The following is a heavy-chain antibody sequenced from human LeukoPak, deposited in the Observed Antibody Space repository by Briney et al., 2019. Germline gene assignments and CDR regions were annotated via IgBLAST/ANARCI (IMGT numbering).Heavy chain of an antibody. CDR2: IWYDGSNK. Sequence: PGGSLRLSCAASGFTFSSYGMHWVRQAPGKGLEWVAVIWYDGSNKYYADSVKGRFTISRDNSKNTLYLQMNSLRAEDTAVYYCARDFFIVVVPAAILRPMNYYYYGMDVWGQGTTVTVSS. D-gene: IGHD2-2*01. J-gene: IGHJ6*02. CDR3: ARDFFIVVVPAAILRPMNYYYYGMDV. CDR1: GFTFSSYG. V-gene: IGHV3-33*01.